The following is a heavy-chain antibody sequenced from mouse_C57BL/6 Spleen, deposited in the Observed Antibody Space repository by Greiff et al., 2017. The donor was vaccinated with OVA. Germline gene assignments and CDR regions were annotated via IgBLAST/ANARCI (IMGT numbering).Heavy chain of an antibody. CDR3: ARGGPGGYVDV. Sequence: VQLQESGPELVKPGASVKLSCKASGYPFTSYDINWVKQRPGQGLEWIGWIYPRDGSTKYNEKFKGKATLPVDTSSSTAYMELHSLTSEDAAVYFCARGGPGGYVDVWGTGTTVTVSS. J-gene: IGHJ1*03. V-gene: IGHV1-85*01. CDR2: IYPRDGST. D-gene: IGHD1-1*02. CDR1: GYPFTSYD.